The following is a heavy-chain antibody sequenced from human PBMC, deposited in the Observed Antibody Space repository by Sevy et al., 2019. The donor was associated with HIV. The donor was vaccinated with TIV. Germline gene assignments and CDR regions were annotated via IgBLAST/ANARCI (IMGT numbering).Heavy chain of an antibody. Sequence: GGALRLSCAAFGFTFSDTFMSWIRQAPGKGLEWISSISSSGGTVHYADSVKGRFTNSRDNAKNTLGLQLTSLRAEDTAVYYCASEVCSSASCFLESWGHGTLVIVSS. CDR3: ASEVCSSASCFLES. D-gene: IGHD3-3*01. J-gene: IGHJ4*01. CDR1: GFTFSDTF. CDR2: ISSSGGTV. V-gene: IGHV3-11*04.